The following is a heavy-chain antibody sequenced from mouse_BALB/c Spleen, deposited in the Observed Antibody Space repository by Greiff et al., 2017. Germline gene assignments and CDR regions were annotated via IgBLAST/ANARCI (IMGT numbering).Heavy chain of an antibody. V-gene: IGHV5-9-4*01. D-gene: IGHD1-1*02. CDR3: ARVGRPDYFDY. CDR2: ISSGGSYT. J-gene: IGHJ2*01. Sequence: LVESGGGLVKPGGSLKLSCAASGFTFSSYAMSWVRQSPEKRLEWVAEISSGGSYTYYPDTVTGRFTISRDNAKNTLYLEMSSLRSEDTAMYYCARVGRPDYFDYWGQGTTRTVSS. CDR1: GFTFSSYA.